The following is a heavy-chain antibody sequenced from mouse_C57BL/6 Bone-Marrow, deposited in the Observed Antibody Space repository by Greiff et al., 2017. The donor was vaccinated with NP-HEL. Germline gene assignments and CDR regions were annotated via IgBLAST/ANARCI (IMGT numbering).Heavy chain of an antibody. CDR1: GYTFTSYW. D-gene: IGHD2-4*01. J-gene: IGHJ3*01. CDR3: AYDYDLAWFAY. CDR2: IDPSDSYT. V-gene: IGHV1-50*01. Sequence: QVQLQQPGAELVKPGASVKLSCKASGYTFTSYWMQWVKQRPGQGLEWIGEIDPSDSYTNYNQKFKGKATLTVDKSSSTAYMQLSSLTSEDSAVYYCAYDYDLAWFAYWGQGTLVTVSA.